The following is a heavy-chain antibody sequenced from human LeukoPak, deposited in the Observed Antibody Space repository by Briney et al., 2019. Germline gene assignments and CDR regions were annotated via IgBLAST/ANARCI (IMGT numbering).Heavy chain of an antibody. Sequence: PGGSLRLSCVASGFTFSSYAMSWVRQAPGKGLEWVSAISGSGGSTYYADSVKGRFTISRDNSMDTLYLQMNSLRAEDTAVYYCAKDRGYSYGSRGYFDYWGQGTLVTVSS. D-gene: IGHD5-18*01. J-gene: IGHJ4*02. V-gene: IGHV3-23*01. CDR1: GFTFSSYA. CDR2: ISGSGGST. CDR3: AKDRGYSYGSRGYFDY.